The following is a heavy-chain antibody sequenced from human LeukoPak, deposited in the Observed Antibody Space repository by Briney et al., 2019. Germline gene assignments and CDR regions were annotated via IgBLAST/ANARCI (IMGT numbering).Heavy chain of an antibody. CDR1: GGTFSSYA. Sequence: SVKVSCKASGGTFSSYAISWVRQAPGQGLEWMGGIIPIFGTANYAQKFQGRVTITADESTSTAYMELNSLRAEDTAVYYCARRGDGGRSFDYWGQGTLVTVSS. J-gene: IGHJ4*02. CDR3: ARRGDGGRSFDY. CDR2: IIPIFGTA. V-gene: IGHV1-69*13. D-gene: IGHD4-23*01.